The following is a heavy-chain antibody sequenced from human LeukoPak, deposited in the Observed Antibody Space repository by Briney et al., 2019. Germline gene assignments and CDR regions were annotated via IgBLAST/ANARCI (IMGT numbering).Heavy chain of an antibody. V-gene: IGHV3-48*01. CDR1: GFTFRSYT. CDR2: ISSSSSTI. J-gene: IGHJ4*02. Sequence: GGALILSCAASGFTFRSYTMVWVRQAPGKGLEWVSYISSSSSTIYYADSVKGRFTISRDNAKNSLYLQMNSLRAEDTAVYYCARHATYYYDSSGYTFVGYFDYWGQGTLVTVSS. CDR3: ARHATYYYDSSGYTFVGYFDY. D-gene: IGHD3-22*01.